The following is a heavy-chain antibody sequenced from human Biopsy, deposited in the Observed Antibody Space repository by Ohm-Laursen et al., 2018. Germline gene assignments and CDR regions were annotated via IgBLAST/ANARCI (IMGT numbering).Heavy chain of an antibody. CDR2: VYYTGST. CDR1: GDTISSYY. Sequence: SQTLSLTCTVSGDTISSYYWSWIRQPPGKGLQWIGYVYYTGSTDYNPSLQSRVTISVDTSKNHLSLRLRSVTPADTAIYYCARDRGYYSDRTVPGYFDLWDRGTLVTVSS. CDR3: ARDRGYYSDRTVPGYFDL. J-gene: IGHJ2*01. D-gene: IGHD3-22*01. V-gene: IGHV4-59*01.